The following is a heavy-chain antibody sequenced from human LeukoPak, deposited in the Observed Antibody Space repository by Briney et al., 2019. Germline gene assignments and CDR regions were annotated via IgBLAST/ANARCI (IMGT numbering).Heavy chain of an antibody. CDR1: GFNFRGYW. J-gene: IGHJ3*02. CDR2: INNDGSNT. Sequence: GGPLRLSCVGSGFNFRGYWMHWVRQVPGKGLVWVSRINNDGSNTIYGDSVKGRFTISRDNARNTLYLQMSSLRAEDTAVYYCAKDRGTPDAFNIWGQGTMVTVSS. V-gene: IGHV3-74*01. D-gene: IGHD5-24*01. CDR3: AKDRGTPDAFNI.